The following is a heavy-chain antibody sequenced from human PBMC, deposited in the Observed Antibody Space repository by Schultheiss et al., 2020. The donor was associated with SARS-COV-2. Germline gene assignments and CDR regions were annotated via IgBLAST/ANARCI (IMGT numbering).Heavy chain of an antibody. V-gene: IGHV3-23*01. J-gene: IGHJ4*02. D-gene: IGHD3-9*01. CDR3: AKDPYYDILTGNSY. Sequence: GGSLRLSCAASGFTFSSYAMSWVRQAPGKGLEWVSAISGSGGSTYYADSVKGRFTISRDNSKNTLYLQMNSLRAEDTAVYYCAKDPYYDILTGNSYWGQGTLVTVSS. CDR2: ISGSGGST. CDR1: GFTFSSYA.